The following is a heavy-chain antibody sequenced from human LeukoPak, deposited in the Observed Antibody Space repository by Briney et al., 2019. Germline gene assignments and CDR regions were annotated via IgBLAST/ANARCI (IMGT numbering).Heavy chain of an antibody. CDR3: AKGRTPDY. CDR2: IYSGGST. D-gene: IGHD2-15*01. Sequence: PSETLSLTCTVPGGSIRNNYWSWVRQAPGKGLEWVSVIYSGGSTYYADSVKGRFTISRDNSKNTLYLQMNSLRAEDTALYYCAKGRTPDYWGQGTLVTVSS. CDR1: GGSIRNNY. J-gene: IGHJ4*02. V-gene: IGHV3-53*01.